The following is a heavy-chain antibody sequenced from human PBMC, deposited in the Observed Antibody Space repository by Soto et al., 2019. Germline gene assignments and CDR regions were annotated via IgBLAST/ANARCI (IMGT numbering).Heavy chain of an antibody. J-gene: IGHJ5*02. CDR3: ARPYSPKWNWFDP. V-gene: IGHV1-3*01. CDR1: GYTFTSYA. D-gene: IGHD6-13*01. CDR2: INAGNGNT. Sequence: QVQLVQSGAEVKKPGASVKVSCKASGYTFTSYAMHWVRQAPGQRLEWMGWINAGNGNTKYSQKFQGRVTITRDTSASTAYMELSSLRSEDTAVYYCARPYSPKWNWFDPWGQGTLVTVSS.